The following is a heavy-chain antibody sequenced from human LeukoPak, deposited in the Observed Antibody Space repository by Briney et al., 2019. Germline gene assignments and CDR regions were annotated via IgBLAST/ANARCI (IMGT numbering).Heavy chain of an antibody. CDR1: GFTFSSYA. V-gene: IGHV3-23*01. CDR2: ISGSGGST. J-gene: IGHJ4*02. D-gene: IGHD6-13*01. Sequence: GGSLRLSCAASGFTFSSYAMSWVRQAPGKGLEWVSAISGSGGSTYYADSVKGRFTISRDNSKNMLYLQMNSLRAEDTAVYYCAKVYRSAAGKGRFDYWGQGTLVTVSS. CDR3: AKVYRSAAGKGRFDY.